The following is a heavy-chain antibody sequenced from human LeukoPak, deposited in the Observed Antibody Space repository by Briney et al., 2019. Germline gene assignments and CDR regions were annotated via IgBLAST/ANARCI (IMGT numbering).Heavy chain of an antibody. J-gene: IGHJ5*02. V-gene: IGHV4-38-2*02. CDR3: ARDWGFGDSEDWFDP. D-gene: IGHD3-10*01. Sequence: SETLSHTCNVSGYSISRGYYWGWIRQPPGKGLEWIGSVHHTGSTYYNPSLRSRVSISVDKSTNHISLEVTSVTAADTAVYYCARDWGFGDSEDWFDPWGQGTLVTVSS. CDR2: VHHTGST. CDR1: GYSISRGYY.